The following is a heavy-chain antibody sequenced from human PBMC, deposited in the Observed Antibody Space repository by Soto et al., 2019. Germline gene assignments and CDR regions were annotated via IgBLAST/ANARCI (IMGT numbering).Heavy chain of an antibody. V-gene: IGHV3-23*01. Sequence: EVQLLESGGALVHPGGSLRLPCAASGFTFSSYAMSWVRQVPGKGLEWVSSISGSGDSTHNADSVKGRVTISRDNAKNPLYLQLNSLTADDTAVYYCAKGGLYAVSWYEGYWGQGTLVTVSS. CDR2: ISGSGDST. J-gene: IGHJ4*02. CDR3: AKGGLYAVSWYEGY. CDR1: GFTFSSYA. D-gene: IGHD6-13*01.